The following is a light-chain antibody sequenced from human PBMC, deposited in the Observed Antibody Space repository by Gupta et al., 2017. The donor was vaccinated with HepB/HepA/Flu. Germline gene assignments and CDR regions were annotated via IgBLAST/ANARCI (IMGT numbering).Light chain of an antibody. CDR1: QSVSVY. CDR3: QQRKDWPLT. Sequence: EIVLTQSPATLSLSRGERATLSCRASQSVSVYLAWYQQKPGQAPRLLIFDASIRAIGIPARISGSGSATDFTLTISILAPEDFAVYYCQQRKDWPLTFGAGTRVEIK. V-gene: IGKV3-11*01. J-gene: IGKJ4*01. CDR2: DAS.